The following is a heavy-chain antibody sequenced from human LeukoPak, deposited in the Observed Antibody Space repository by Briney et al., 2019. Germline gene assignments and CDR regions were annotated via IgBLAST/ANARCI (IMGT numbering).Heavy chain of an antibody. Sequence: SETLSLTCAVYGGSFSGYFWSWIRQPPGKGLEWIGEINHTGSTNYNPSLKSRVTISVDTSKNQFPLKVSSVTDADTAVYYCARSKDYVWGTYRWALGYWGQGTLVTVSS. CDR3: ARSKDYVWGTYRWALGY. J-gene: IGHJ4*02. CDR2: INHTGST. D-gene: IGHD3-16*02. V-gene: IGHV4-34*01. CDR1: GGSFSGYF.